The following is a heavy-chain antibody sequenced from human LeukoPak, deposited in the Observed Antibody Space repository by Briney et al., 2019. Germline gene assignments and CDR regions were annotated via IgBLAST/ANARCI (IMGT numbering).Heavy chain of an antibody. CDR1: RFIFSSYA. D-gene: IGHD4-17*01. Sequence: GRSLRLSCAASRFIFSSYAMNWVRQAPGKGLEWVAVISNDGSNSYYADSVKGRFTISRDNSKNTLYLQMNILRAEDTAVYYCARAFSTTAFDYWGQGILATVSS. CDR3: ARAFSTTAFDY. CDR2: ISNDGSNS. V-gene: IGHV3-30*04. J-gene: IGHJ4*02.